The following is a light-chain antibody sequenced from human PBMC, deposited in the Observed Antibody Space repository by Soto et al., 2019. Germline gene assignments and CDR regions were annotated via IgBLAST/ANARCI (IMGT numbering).Light chain of an antibody. V-gene: IGLV2-8*01. CDR2: EVI. CDR3: SSYAGSNNMV. CDR1: GSDVGGYNY. J-gene: IGLJ3*02. Sequence: QSALTQPPSASGSPVQSATISCTGTGSDVGGYNYVSWYQQQPGKAPKLMIYEVIKRPSGVPDRFSGSQSGNTASLTVSGLQAEDEADYYCSSYAGSNNMVFGGGIKLTVL.